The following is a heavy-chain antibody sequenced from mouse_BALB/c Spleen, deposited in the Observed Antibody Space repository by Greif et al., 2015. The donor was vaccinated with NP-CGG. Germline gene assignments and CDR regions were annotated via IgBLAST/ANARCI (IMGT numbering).Heavy chain of an antibody. CDR2: ISSGGSYT. Sequence: EVQGVESGGDLVKPGGSLKLSCAASGFTFSSYGMSWVRQTPDKRLEWVATISSGGSYTYYPDSVKGRFTISRDNAKNTLYLQMSSLKSEDTAMYYCAIYYDYAWFAYWGQGTLVTVSA. CDR3: AIYYDYAWFAY. J-gene: IGHJ3*01. V-gene: IGHV5-6*01. D-gene: IGHD2-4*01. CDR1: GFTFSSYG.